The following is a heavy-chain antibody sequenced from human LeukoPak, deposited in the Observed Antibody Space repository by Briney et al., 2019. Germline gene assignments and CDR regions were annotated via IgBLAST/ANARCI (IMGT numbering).Heavy chain of an antibody. Sequence: GGSLRLSCAASGFTFSSYAMSWVRQAPGKGLEWVSAISGSGGSTYSADSVKGRFTISRDNSKNTLYLQMNSLRAEDTAVYYCAKDKRDYYDSSGYTEYFQHWGQGTLVTVSS. CDR1: GFTFSSYA. CDR3: AKDKRDYYDSSGYTEYFQH. CDR2: ISGSGGST. V-gene: IGHV3-23*01. J-gene: IGHJ1*01. D-gene: IGHD3-22*01.